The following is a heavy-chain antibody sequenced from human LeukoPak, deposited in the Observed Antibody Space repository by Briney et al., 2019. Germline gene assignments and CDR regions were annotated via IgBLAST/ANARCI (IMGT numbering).Heavy chain of an antibody. CDR1: GFTFRTFW. CDR3: ARGGRVHFDY. Sequence: GGSLRLSCEASGFTFRTFWMSWVRQAPGKGLEWVANINQDGSEKYYVDSVRGRFTISRDNAKNSLYLQMNSLRDEDTALYYCARGGRVHFDYRGQGTLVTVSS. CDR2: INQDGSEK. J-gene: IGHJ4*02. V-gene: IGHV3-7*01.